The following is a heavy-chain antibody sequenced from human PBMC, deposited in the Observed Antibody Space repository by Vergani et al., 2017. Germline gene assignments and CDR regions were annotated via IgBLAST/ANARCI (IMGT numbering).Heavy chain of an antibody. D-gene: IGHD6-19*01. CDR1: GGTFSSYT. CDR3: ARAAVAGRIYY. J-gene: IGHJ4*02. V-gene: IGHV1-69*02. Sequence: QVQLVQSGAEVKTPGSSVKVSCKASGGTFSSYTISWVRQAPGQGLEWMGRIIPILGIANYAQKFQGRVTITADKSTSTAYMELSGLRSEDTAVYYCARAAVAGRIYYWGQGTLVTVSS. CDR2: IIPILGIA.